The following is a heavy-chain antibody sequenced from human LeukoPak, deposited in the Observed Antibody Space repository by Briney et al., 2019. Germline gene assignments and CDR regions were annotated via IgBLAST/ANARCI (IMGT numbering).Heavy chain of an antibody. J-gene: IGHJ4*02. CDR3: ARGLGGLDY. Sequence: SETLSLTCAVYGGSSSGYYWSWIRQPPGKGLEWIGEINHSGSANYNPSLKSRVTISVDTSKNQFSLKLSSVTAADTAVYYCARGLGGLDYWGQGTLVTVSS. D-gene: IGHD4-23*01. V-gene: IGHV4-34*01. CDR2: INHSGSA. CDR1: GGSSSGYY.